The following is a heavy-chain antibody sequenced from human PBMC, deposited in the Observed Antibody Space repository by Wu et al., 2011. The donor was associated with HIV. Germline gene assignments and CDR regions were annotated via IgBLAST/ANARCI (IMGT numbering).Heavy chain of an antibody. Sequence: VQSGAEVKKPGSSVKVSCKASGGTFNSYAISWVRQAPGQGLEWMEGSSLSLVQQTTHRTFQGRVTITADKSTSTVYMELINLRSDDTAVFYCAGGSSYYGSQHWGQGTLVTVSS. CDR3: AGGSSYYGSQH. J-gene: IGHJ4*02. D-gene: IGHD3-10*01. CDR2: SSLSLVQ. CDR1: GGTFNSYA. V-gene: IGHV1-69*06.